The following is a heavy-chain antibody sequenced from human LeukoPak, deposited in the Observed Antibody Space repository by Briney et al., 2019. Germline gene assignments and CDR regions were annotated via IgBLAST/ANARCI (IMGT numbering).Heavy chain of an antibody. V-gene: IGHV4-30-2*01. D-gene: IGHD6-19*01. CDR1: GDSLSSGIYY. J-gene: IGHJ4*02. CDR2: IFHSGST. CDR3: ARGGQHSRGWWNI. Sequence: SETLSLTCNVSGDSLSSGIYYWSWIRQPRGKGLEWIGYIFHSGSTNYNPSLKSRVAMSLDMSKNRFSVTLTSVTAADTAVYCCARGGQHSRGWWNIWGQGTLVTVSS.